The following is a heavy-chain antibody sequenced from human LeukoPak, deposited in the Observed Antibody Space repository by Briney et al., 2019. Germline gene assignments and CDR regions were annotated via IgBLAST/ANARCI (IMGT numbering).Heavy chain of an antibody. CDR1: GDSVSSDTGGYY. CDR3: AGDRGDYSGDPGYFDY. CDR2: IHSDGTP. D-gene: IGHD4-4*01. J-gene: IGHJ4*02. V-gene: IGHV4-31*03. Sequence: SETLSLTCSVSGDSVSSDTGGYYWTWIRQRPGKGLEWIGNIHSDGTPSYNPSLRGRVSISRDRSKNQFSLRLTSVTAGDTAFYYCAGDRGDYSGDPGYFDYWGQGPLVTVSS.